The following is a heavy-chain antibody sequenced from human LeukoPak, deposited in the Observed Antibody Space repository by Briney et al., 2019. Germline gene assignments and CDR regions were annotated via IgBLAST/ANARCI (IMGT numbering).Heavy chain of an antibody. D-gene: IGHD2-2*01. CDR2: ISYDGSNK. V-gene: IGHV3-30*04. CDR3: ASLGGGYCSSTSCYGAPIYYYGMDV. Sequence: QPGRSLRLSCAASGFTFSSYAMHWVRQAPGKGLEWVAVISYDGSNKYYADSVKGRFTISRDNSKNTLYLQMNSLRAEDTAVYYCASLGGGYCSSTSCYGAPIYYYGMDVWGKGTTVTVSS. J-gene: IGHJ6*04. CDR1: GFTFSSYA.